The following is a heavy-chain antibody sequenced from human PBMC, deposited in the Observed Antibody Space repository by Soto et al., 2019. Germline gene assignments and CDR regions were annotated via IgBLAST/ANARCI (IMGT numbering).Heavy chain of an antibody. V-gene: IGHV3-15*01. Sequence: EVQLVESGGGLVKPGGALRLSCAASGFTFSNAWMSWVRQAPGKGLEWVGRIKSKTDGGTTDYAAPVKGRFTISRDDSKNTLYLQMSSLKTEDTAVYYCTTDRTATDAFDIWGQGTMVTVSS. CDR3: TTDRTATDAFDI. J-gene: IGHJ3*02. D-gene: IGHD1-1*01. CDR2: IKSKTDGGTT. CDR1: GFTFSNAW.